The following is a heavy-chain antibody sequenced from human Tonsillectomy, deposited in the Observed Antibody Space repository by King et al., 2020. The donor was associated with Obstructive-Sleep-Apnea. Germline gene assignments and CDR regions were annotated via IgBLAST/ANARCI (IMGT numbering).Heavy chain of an antibody. CDR2: INHSGTT. Sequence: VQLQQWGAGLLKPPETLSLTCAVFGGSFSDFYWSWIRQPPGKGLEWIGEINHSGTTNYNPSLKSRVTISVDTSKNQFSLKLSFVTAADTAAYYCARGSGATAVNWFDPWGQGTLVTVSS. CDR3: ARGSGATAVNWFDP. CDR1: GGSFSDFY. D-gene: IGHD6-13*01. J-gene: IGHJ5*02. V-gene: IGHV4-34*01.